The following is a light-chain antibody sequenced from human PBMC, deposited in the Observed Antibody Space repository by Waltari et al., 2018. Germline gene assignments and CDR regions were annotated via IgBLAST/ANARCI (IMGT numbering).Light chain of an antibody. CDR3: CSYAGSSRV. CDR2: EGS. J-gene: IGLJ2*01. CDR1: SSDVGRYNL. V-gene: IGLV2-23*01. Sequence: QSALTQPDSVSGSPGQSITISCTGTSSDVGRYNLVSWYQQHPGKAPKLMIYEGSKRPSGVSNRFSGSKSGNTASLTISGLQAEDEADYYCCSYAGSSRVFGGGTKLTVL.